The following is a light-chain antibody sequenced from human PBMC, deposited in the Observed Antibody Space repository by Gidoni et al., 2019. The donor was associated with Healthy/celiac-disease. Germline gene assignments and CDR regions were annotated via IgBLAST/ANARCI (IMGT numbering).Light chain of an antibody. J-gene: IGKJ2*01. Sequence: IRITQSPSSLSASTGDRVTITCRASQGISSYLAWYQQKPRKAPKLLIYAASTLQSGVPSRFSGSGSGTDFTLTISCLQSEDFATYYCQQYYSYPPLYTFGQGTKLEIK. CDR2: AAS. V-gene: IGKV1-8*01. CDR3: QQYYSYPPLYT. CDR1: QGISSY.